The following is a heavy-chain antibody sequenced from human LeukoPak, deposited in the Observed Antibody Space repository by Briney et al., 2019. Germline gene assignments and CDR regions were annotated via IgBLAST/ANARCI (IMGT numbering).Heavy chain of an antibody. CDR1: GYTFTGYY. J-gene: IGHJ5*02. CDR2: INPNSGGT. D-gene: IGHD2-2*01. Sequence: ASVKVFCKASGYTFTGYYMHWVRQAPGQGLEWMGWINPNSGGTNYAQKFQGRVTMTRDTSISTAYMELSRLRSDDTAVYYCAKSIVVGARFDPWGQGTLVTVSS. V-gene: IGHV1-2*02. CDR3: AKSIVVGARFDP.